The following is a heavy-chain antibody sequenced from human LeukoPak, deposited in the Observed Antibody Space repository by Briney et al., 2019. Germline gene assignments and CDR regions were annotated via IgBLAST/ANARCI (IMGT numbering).Heavy chain of an antibody. CDR1: GFTVSSNY. CDR2: IYSGGSS. Sequence: GGSLRLSCAASGFTVSSNYMSWVRQAPGKGLEWVSVIYSGGSSYYADSVKGRFTLSRDNSKNTLYLQMNSLRAEDTAVYYCARGGRSSGGYLYNFDYWGQGTLVTVSS. D-gene: IGHD1-26*01. J-gene: IGHJ4*02. V-gene: IGHV3-53*01. CDR3: ARGGRSSGGYLYNFDY.